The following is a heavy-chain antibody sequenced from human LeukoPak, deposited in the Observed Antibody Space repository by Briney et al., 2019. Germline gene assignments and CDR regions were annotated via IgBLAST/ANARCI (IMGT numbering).Heavy chain of an antibody. Sequence: GGSLRLSCVVSGFTFNKCWMNWVRQAPGKGLEWVAHINPDGRDTYYVDSVKGRFTISRDNAQNSMYLQMNSLRVEDTAVYYCTSWGDTTAEYFQRWGQGTLVTVSS. D-gene: IGHD2-21*02. CDR3: TSWGDTTAEYFQR. CDR1: GFTFNKCW. CDR2: INPDGRDT. J-gene: IGHJ1*01. V-gene: IGHV3-7*01.